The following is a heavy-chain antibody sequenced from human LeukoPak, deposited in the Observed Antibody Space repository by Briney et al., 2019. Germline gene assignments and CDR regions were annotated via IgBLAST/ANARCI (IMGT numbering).Heavy chain of an antibody. CDR1: GFTFSSYS. V-gene: IGHV3-21*01. CDR2: ISSSSSYI. Sequence: GGSLRLSCAASGFTFSSYSMNWVRQAPGKGLEWVSSISSSSSYIYYADSVKGRFTISRDNAKNSLYLQMNSLRAEDTAVYYCARGKNGNPPGFDYWGQGTLVTVSS. D-gene: IGHD4-23*01. CDR3: ARGKNGNPPGFDY. J-gene: IGHJ4*02.